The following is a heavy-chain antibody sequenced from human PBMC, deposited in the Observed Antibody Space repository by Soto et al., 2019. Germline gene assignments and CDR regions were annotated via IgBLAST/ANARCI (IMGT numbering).Heavy chain of an antibody. CDR2: IIPIFGTA. CDR1: GGTFSSYA. V-gene: IGHV1-69*01. J-gene: IGHJ4*02. D-gene: IGHD4-17*01. CDR3: AREPLSGYAVTSFLDY. Sequence: QLQLVQSGAEVKKPGSSVKVSCKASGGTFSSYAISWVRQAPGQGLEWMGGIIPIFGTANYAQKFQGRVTITADESTSTAYMELSSLRSEDTAVYYCAREPLSGYAVTSFLDYWGQGTLVTVSS.